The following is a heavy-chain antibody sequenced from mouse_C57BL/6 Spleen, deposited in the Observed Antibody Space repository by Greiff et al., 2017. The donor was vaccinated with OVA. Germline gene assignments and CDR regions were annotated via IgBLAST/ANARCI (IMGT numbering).Heavy chain of an antibody. CDR1: GYTFTDYY. Sequence: EVQLQQSGPVLVKPGASVKMSCKASGYTFTDYYMNWVKQSHGKSLEWIGVINPYNGGTSYNQKFKGKATLTVDKSSSTAYMELNSLTSEDSAVYYCARGDYGAWFAYWGQGTLVTVSA. J-gene: IGHJ3*01. CDR2: INPYNGGT. V-gene: IGHV1-19*01. CDR3: ARGDYGAWFAY. D-gene: IGHD2-4*01.